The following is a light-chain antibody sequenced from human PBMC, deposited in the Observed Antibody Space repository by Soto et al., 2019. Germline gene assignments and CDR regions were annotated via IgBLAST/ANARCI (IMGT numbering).Light chain of an antibody. J-gene: IGKJ4*01. CDR2: DAS. CDR1: QPISIY. Sequence: EIVLTQSPATLSLSPGERATLSCRASQPISIYLAWHQQKPGQAPRLLINDASNRATDIPARFSGSGSGTDFTLTISSLEPEDFAVYYCQQRSNWPPLTFGGGTKVEIK. V-gene: IGKV3-11*01. CDR3: QQRSNWPPLT.